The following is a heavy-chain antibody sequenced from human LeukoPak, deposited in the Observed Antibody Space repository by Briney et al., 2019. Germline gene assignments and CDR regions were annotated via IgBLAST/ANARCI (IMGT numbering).Heavy chain of an antibody. V-gene: IGHV4-30-2*01. CDR3: ARELWFANAPGSWLDP. CDR2: TFHTGST. J-gene: IGHJ5*02. CDR1: GDSISSGTYS. D-gene: IGHD3-10*01. Sequence: SETLSLTCVVSGDSISSGTYSWSWIRQPPGKGLEWIGYTFHTGSTFYNPSLKSRVTISVDTSKNQFSLRLNSVTAADTAVYYCARELWFANAPGSWLDPWGQGTLVTVSS.